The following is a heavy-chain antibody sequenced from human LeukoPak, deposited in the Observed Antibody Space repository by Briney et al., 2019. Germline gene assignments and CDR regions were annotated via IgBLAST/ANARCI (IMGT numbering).Heavy chain of an antibody. CDR2: ISSSSSYI. Sequence: GGSLRLSCAASGFTFSSYSMNWVRQAPGKGLEWVSSISSSSSYIYYADSVKGRFTISRDNAKNSLYLQMNSLRAEDTAVYYCASANSSWAGFDYWGQGTLVTVSS. D-gene: IGHD6-13*01. CDR3: ASANSSWAGFDY. J-gene: IGHJ4*02. V-gene: IGHV3-21*01. CDR1: GFTFSSYS.